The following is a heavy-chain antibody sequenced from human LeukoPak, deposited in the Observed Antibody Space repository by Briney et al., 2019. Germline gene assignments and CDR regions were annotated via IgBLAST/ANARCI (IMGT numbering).Heavy chain of an antibody. J-gene: IGHJ4*02. CDR3: ARDRGSSGWYEFDS. D-gene: IGHD6-19*01. CDR2: IKQDGSEK. CDR1: GFTSSSYW. Sequence: GGSLRLSCAAPGFTSSSYWMIWFRQAPGKGLESLANIKQDGSEKYYVDSVKGRFTISRDNAKDSLYLQMNSLRAEDTAVYYCARDRGSSGWYEFDSWGQGTLVTVSS. V-gene: IGHV3-7*01.